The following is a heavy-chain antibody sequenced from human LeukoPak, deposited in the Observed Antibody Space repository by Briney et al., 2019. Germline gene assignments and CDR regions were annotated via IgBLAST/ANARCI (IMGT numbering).Heavy chain of an antibody. CDR2: IYTSGST. CDR3: ARPQYCSGGSCYWGD. J-gene: IGHJ4*02. CDR1: GGSISSGSYY. Sequence: SETLSLTCTVSGGSISSGSYYWSWIRQPAGKGLEWIGRIYTSGSTNYNPSLKSRVTISVDTSKNQFSLKLSSVTAADTAVYYCARPQYCSGGSCYWGDWGQGTLVTVSS. V-gene: IGHV4-61*02. D-gene: IGHD2-15*01.